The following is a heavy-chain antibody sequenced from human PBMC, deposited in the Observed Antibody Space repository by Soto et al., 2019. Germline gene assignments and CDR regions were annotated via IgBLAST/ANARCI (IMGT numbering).Heavy chain of an antibody. CDR1: GYSFTSYW. V-gene: IGHV5-51*01. D-gene: IGHD6-13*01. CDR3: TRFSSAGKTSYEMYV. Sequence: GESLKVSCMSSGYSFTSYWIVWVRQMPGKSLEWMGIIYPGDSDTRYSPSFQGQVTISADKSISTAYLQWSSLKASDTAMYYCTRFSSAGKTSYEMYVWAQRTTVTVS. CDR2: IYPGDSDT. J-gene: IGHJ6*02.